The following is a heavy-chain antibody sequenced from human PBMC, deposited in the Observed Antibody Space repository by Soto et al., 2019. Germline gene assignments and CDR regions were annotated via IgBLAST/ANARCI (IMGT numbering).Heavy chain of an antibody. V-gene: IGHV5-51*01. CDR3: ARHRGSSGDPYYYYGMDV. CDR1: GYSFTSYW. CDR2: IYPGDSDT. J-gene: IGHJ6*02. D-gene: IGHD6-6*01. Sequence: LGESLKISCKGSGYSFTSYWIGWVRQMPGKGLEWMGIIYPGDSDTRYSPSFQGQVTISADKSISTAYLQWSSLKASDTAMYYCARHRGSSGDPYYYYGMDVWGQGTTVTVSS.